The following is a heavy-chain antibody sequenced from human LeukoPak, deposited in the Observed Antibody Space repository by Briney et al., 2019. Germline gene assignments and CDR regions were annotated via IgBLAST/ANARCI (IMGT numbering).Heavy chain of an antibody. D-gene: IGHD6-13*01. CDR2: INPGDSDT. V-gene: IGHV5-51*01. CDR3: ATVPRIPAVGNTEYFRH. J-gene: IGHJ1*01. Sequence: GESLKISCKGSGYSFTGYWIGWVRQMPGKGLEWMGIINPGDSDTRYSPSFQGQVTFSVDKSISTAYLQWSSLKASDTAMYFCATVPRIPAVGNTEYFRHWGQGTLVTVSS. CDR1: GYSFTGYW.